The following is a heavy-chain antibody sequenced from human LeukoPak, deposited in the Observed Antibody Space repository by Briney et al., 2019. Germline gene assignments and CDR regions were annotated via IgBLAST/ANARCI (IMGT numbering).Heavy chain of an antibody. V-gene: IGHV1-69*04. CDR3: ARGGLQIDY. CDR1: GGTFSSYA. J-gene: IGHJ4*02. Sequence: ASVNVSCKASGGTFSSYAISWVRQAPGQGLEWMGRIIPILGIANYAQKFQGRVTITADKSTSTAYMELSSLRSEDTAVYYGARGGLQIDYWAERPLVTVSS. D-gene: IGHD5-24*01. CDR2: IIPILGIA.